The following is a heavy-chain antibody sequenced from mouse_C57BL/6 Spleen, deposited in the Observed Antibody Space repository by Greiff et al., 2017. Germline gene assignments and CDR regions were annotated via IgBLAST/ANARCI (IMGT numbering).Heavy chain of an antibody. V-gene: IGHV1-80*01. CDR2: MYPGDGDT. CDR3: ASGFYYYYFDY. D-gene: IGHD1-1*01. J-gene: IGHJ2*01. CDR1: GYAFSSYW. Sequence: LVESGAELVKPGASVKISCKASGYAFSSYWMNWVKQRPGKGLEWIGQMYPGDGDTNYNGKFKGKATLTADKSSSTAYMQLSSLTSEDSAVYFCASGFYYYYFDYWGQGTTLTVSS.